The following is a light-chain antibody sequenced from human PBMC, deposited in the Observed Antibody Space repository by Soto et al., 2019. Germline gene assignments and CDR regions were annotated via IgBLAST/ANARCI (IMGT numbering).Light chain of an antibody. V-gene: IGLV2-14*01. CDR2: DVS. Sequence: QSALTQPASVSGSPGQSITISCTGTSSDVGGYNYVSWYQQHPGKAPKLMIYDVSNRPSGVSNRFSGSKSGHTASLTISGLHAEDEADYYCTSYTSSTPLVVFGGGTNLTVL. CDR3: TSYTSSTPLVV. J-gene: IGLJ2*01. CDR1: SSDVGGYNY.